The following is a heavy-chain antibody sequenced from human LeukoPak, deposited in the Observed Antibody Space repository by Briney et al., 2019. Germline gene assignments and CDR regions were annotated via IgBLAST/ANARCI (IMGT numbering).Heavy chain of an antibody. V-gene: IGHV1-2*06. CDR3: ARSETSIPDF. D-gene: IGHD6-6*01. Sequence: GASVKVSCKASGYTFTVYYMHWVRQAPGQGLEWMGRINPNSGDTHYAQKFQGRVTMTRDTSISAAYMEPSRLTSDDTAVYYCARSETSIPDFWGQGTLVTVSS. J-gene: IGHJ4*02. CDR2: INPNSGDT. CDR1: GYTFTVYY.